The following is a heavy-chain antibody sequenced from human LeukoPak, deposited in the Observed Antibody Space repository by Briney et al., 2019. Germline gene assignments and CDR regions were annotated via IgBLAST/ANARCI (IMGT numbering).Heavy chain of an antibody. D-gene: IGHD3-9*01. CDR3: ASLSHYDILTGYPIFDY. J-gene: IGHJ4*02. CDR1: GGSFSGYY. V-gene: IGHV4-34*01. CDR2: INHSGST. Sequence: SETLSLTCAVYGGSFSGYYWSWIRQPPGKGLEWIGEINHSGSTNYNPSLKSRVTISVDTSKNQFSLKLSSVTAADTAVYYCASLSHYDILTGYPIFDYWGQGTLVTVSS.